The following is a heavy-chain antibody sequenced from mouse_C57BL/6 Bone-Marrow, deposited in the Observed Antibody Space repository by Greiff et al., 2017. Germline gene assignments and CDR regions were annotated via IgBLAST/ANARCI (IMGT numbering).Heavy chain of an antibody. V-gene: IGHV1-5*01. D-gene: IGHD1-1*01. J-gene: IGHJ3*01. CDR1: GYTFTSYW. CDR3: TRRKLTTVVERAWFAY. CDR2: IYPGNSDT. Sequence: VQLQQSGTVLARPGASVKMSCKTSGYTFTSYWMHWVKQRPGQGLEWIGAIYPGNSDTSYNQKFKGKAKLTAVTSASTAYMELSSLTNEDSAVYYCTRRKLTTVVERAWFAYWGQGTLVTVSA.